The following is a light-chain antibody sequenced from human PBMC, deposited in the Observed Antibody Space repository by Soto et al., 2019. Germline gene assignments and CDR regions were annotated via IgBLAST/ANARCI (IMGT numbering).Light chain of an antibody. CDR3: QQYDSSPRT. J-gene: IGKJ1*01. V-gene: IGKV3-20*01. Sequence: EIVLTQSPATLSLSPGERAILSFSASQSVISYLAWYQQKPGQAPRLLISGASSRAADIPDRFSGSGSGTDFTLTINRLEPEDFAVYYCQQYDSSPRTVGQGTKVDI. CDR2: GAS. CDR1: QSVISY.